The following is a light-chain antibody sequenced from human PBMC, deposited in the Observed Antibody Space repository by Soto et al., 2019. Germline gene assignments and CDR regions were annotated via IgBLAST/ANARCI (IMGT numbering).Light chain of an antibody. J-gene: IGKJ1*01. CDR1: QSVSNNY. Sequence: EIVMTQFPATLSVSPGERATLSCRASQSVSNNYLAWYQQKPGQAPRLLIYGASNRATGIPDRFSGSGSGTDFTLTISRLEPEDFAVYYCQQYGSSGTFGQGTKVDI. V-gene: IGKV3-20*01. CDR2: GAS. CDR3: QQYGSSGT.